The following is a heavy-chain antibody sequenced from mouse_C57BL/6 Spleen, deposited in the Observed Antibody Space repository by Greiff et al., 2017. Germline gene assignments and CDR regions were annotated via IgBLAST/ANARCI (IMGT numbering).Heavy chain of an antibody. D-gene: IGHD1-1*01. CDR1: GYAFSSYW. CDR3: ARSNGSSLFDY. J-gene: IGHJ2*01. CDR2: IYPGDGDT. Sequence: VQLQQSGAELVQPGASVKISCKASGYAFSSYWMNWVKQRPGKGLEWIGQIYPGDGDTNYNGKFKGKATLTADKSSSTAYMQLSSLTSEDSAVYFCARSNGSSLFDYWGQGTTLTVSS. V-gene: IGHV1-80*01.